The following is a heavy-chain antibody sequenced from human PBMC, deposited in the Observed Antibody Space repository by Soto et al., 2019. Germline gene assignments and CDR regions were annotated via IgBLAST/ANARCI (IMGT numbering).Heavy chain of an antibody. CDR2: INSIGSST. D-gene: IGHD2-15*01. V-gene: IGHV3-74*01. CDR1: GFTFSSYW. Sequence: EVQLVESGGGLVQPGGSLRLSCAASGFTFSSYWMHWFGKPPGRGRCWVSRINSIGSSTSYADSVKGRFTISRDNAKNTLYLQMNSLRAEDTAVYYCVRTSLVVAAATREDYWGQGTLVTVSS. J-gene: IGHJ4*02. CDR3: VRTSLVVAAATREDY.